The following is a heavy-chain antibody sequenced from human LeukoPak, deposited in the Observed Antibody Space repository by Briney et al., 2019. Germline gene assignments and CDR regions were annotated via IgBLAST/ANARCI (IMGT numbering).Heavy chain of an antibody. CDR2: ISYDGSNK. J-gene: IGHJ4*02. D-gene: IGHD5-18*01. CDR3: ARETAMVTPLFDY. Sequence: QTGGSLRLSCAASGFTFSSYAMHRVRQAPGKGLEWVAVISYDGSNKYYADSVKGRFTISRDNSKNTLYLQMNSLRAEDTAVYYCARETAMVTPLFDYWGQGTLVTVSS. V-gene: IGHV3-30-3*01. CDR1: GFTFSSYA.